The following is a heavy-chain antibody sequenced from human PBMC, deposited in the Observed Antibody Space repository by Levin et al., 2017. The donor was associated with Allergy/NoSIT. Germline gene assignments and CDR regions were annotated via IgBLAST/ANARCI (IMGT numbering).Heavy chain of an antibody. CDR1: GGSISSGDYT. CDR2: IYHSGSA. J-gene: IGHJ6*02. V-gene: IGHV4-30-2*01. D-gene: IGHD5-24*01. Sequence: SQTLSLTCAVSGGSISSGDYTWSWIRQPPGKGLEWIGYIYHSGSAYYNPSLKSRVTISVDRSKNQFSLKLSSVTAADTAVYYCARVGRWLHEVYYGLDVWGQGTTVTVSS. CDR3: ARVGRWLHEVYYGLDV.